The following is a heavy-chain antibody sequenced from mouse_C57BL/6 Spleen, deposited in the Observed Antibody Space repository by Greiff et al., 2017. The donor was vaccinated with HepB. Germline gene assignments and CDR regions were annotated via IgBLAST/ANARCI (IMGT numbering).Heavy chain of an antibody. CDR2: INYDGSST. Sequence: EVKVVESEGGLEQPGSSMKLSCTASGFTFSDYYMAWVRQVPEKGLEWVANINYDGSSTYYLDSLKSRFIISRDNAKNILYLQMSSLKSEDTATYYCAREETTVVATGWYFDVWGTGTTVTVSS. V-gene: IGHV5-16*01. CDR1: GFTFSDYY. J-gene: IGHJ1*03. CDR3: AREETTVVATGWYFDV. D-gene: IGHD1-1*01.